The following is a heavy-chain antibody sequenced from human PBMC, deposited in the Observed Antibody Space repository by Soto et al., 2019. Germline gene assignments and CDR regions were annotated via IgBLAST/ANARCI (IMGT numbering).Heavy chain of an antibody. CDR3: AGVSGSYYYGMDV. Sequence: QVQLQESGPGLVKPSGTLSLTCAVSGGSISSSNWWSWVRQPPGKGLEWIGEIYHSGSTNYNPSLKGRVNLSVDKSQNQFSLKLSSVTAADTAGYYWAGVSGSYYYGMDVWGQGTTVTVSS. CDR2: IYHSGST. CDR1: GGSISSSNW. V-gene: IGHV4-4*02. J-gene: IGHJ6*02. D-gene: IGHD1-26*01.